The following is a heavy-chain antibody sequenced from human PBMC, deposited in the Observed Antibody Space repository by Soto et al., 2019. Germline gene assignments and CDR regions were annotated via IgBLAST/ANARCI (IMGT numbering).Heavy chain of an antibody. CDR1: GYGFTTYA. V-gene: IGHV1-18*01. J-gene: IGHJ4*02. CDR3: ARGRYGDY. D-gene: IGHD1-1*01. Sequence: QVNLVQCGAEVKKPGASVKVSCKGSGYGFTTYAITWVRQALGQGLEWMAWISAHNGNTNYAQKLQGRVTVTRDTSTSTAYMELRSLRSDDTAVYYCARGRYGDYWGQGALVTVSS. CDR2: ISAHNGNT.